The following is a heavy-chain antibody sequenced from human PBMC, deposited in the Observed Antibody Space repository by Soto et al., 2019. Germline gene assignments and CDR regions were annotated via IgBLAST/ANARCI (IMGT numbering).Heavy chain of an antibody. Sequence: PSETLSLTCTVSGGSISSGDYYWSWIREPRGKGLEWFGFIYYSGSTYYNPSLKSRVTISVDTSKNQCSLKMSSAAAADTAVYYCARGRTIFGVPRPGGFDYWGQGTLVTVSS. V-gene: IGHV4-30-4*01. CDR1: GGSISSGDYY. CDR2: IYYSGST. CDR3: ARGRTIFGVPRPGGFDY. D-gene: IGHD3-3*01. J-gene: IGHJ4*02.